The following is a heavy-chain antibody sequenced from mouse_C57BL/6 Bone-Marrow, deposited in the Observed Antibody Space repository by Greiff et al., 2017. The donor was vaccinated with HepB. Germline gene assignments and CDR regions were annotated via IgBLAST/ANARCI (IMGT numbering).Heavy chain of an antibody. CDR1: GFTFSSYG. V-gene: IGHV5-6*01. CDR3: ARRCKAWFAY. CDR2: ISSGGGYT. Sequence: EVKLMESGGDLVKPGGSLKISCAASGFTFSSYGMSWVRQTPDKRLEWVATISSGGGYTYYPDSVKGRFTISRDNAKNTLYLQMSSLKSEDTAMYYCARRCKAWFAYWGQGTLVTVSA. J-gene: IGHJ3*01.